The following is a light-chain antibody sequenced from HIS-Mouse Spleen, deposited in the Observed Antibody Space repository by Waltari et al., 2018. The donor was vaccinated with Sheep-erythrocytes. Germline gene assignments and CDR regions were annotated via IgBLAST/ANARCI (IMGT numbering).Light chain of an antibody. J-gene: IGKJ3*01. CDR3: QQYGSSPLFT. V-gene: IGKV3-20*01. CDR1: QSVSSSH. Sequence: EIVLTQSPGTLALSPGERATLSCRARQSVSSSHLAWYQQKPGQAPRLLIYGASSRATGIPDRFSGSGSGTDFTLTISRLEPEDFAVYYCQQYGSSPLFTFGPGTKVDIK. CDR2: GAS.